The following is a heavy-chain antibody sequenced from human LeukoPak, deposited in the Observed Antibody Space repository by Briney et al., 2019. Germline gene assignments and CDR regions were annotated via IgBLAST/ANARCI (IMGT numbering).Heavy chain of an antibody. CDR3: ARQNTIFGVVTSYNWFDP. Sequence: SETLSLTCTVSGGSISSYYWSWIRQPPGKGLEWIGYIYYSGSTNYNPSLKSRVTISVDTSKNQFSLKLSSATAADTAVYYCARQNTIFGVVTSYNWFDPWGQGTLVTVSS. CDR2: IYYSGST. D-gene: IGHD3-3*01. CDR1: GGSISSYY. V-gene: IGHV4-59*08. J-gene: IGHJ5*02.